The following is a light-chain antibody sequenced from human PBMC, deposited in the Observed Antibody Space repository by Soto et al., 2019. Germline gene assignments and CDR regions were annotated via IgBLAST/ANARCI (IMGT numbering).Light chain of an antibody. CDR2: ATS. Sequence: EIVLTQSPGTLSLSPGERVTLSCRASQSVSTNDLLWYQQKPGQAPRLLIYATSNRATGIPDRFSGSGSGTDFTLTIRRLEPEDFAVYYCQQYGRSPYTFGQGTKLEIK. V-gene: IGKV3-20*01. J-gene: IGKJ2*01. CDR3: QQYGRSPYT. CDR1: QSVSTND.